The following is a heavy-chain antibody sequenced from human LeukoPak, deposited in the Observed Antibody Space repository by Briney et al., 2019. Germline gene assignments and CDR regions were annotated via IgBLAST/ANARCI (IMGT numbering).Heavy chain of an antibody. V-gene: IGHV4-59*01. CDR2: IYYSGST. CDR3: ARDGSQEQQLEPGGFDY. Sequence: SETLSLTCTVSGGSISSYYWSWIRQPPGKGLEWIGYIYYSGSTNYNPSLKSRVTISVDTSKNQFSLKLSSVTAADTAVYYCARDGSQEQQLEPGGFDYWGQGTLVTVSS. D-gene: IGHD6-13*01. CDR1: GGSISSYY. J-gene: IGHJ4*02.